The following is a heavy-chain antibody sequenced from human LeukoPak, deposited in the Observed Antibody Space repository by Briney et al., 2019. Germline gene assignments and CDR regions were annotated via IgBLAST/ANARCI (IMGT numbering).Heavy chain of an antibody. CDR3: AREVPIVRGLRWDY. Sequence: SETLSLTCTVSGDSISSYYWNWVRQPPGKGLEWIGYIYYSGSTNCNPSLKSRVTISIDMSKNQFSLKLRSVTAADTAVYYCAREVPIVRGLRWDYWGQGTLVTVSS. D-gene: IGHD3-10*01. CDR2: IYYSGST. CDR1: GDSISSYY. J-gene: IGHJ4*02. V-gene: IGHV4-59*01.